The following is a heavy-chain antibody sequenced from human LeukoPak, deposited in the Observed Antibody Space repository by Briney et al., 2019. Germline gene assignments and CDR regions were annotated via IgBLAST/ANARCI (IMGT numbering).Heavy chain of an antibody. CDR1: SGSNSSGDYF. CDR3: ARGVSQVRGMWFDP. D-gene: IGHD3-10*01. V-gene: IGHV4-61*02. CDR2: VRTSGTT. J-gene: IGHJ5*02. Sequence: SETLSLTCTVSSGSNSSGDYFWSWIRQPAGKGLEWIGRVRTSGTTDYNPSLKSRVTISLDTSKNQLSLQLTSVTAADTAVYYCARGVSQVRGMWFDPWGQGTLVTVSS.